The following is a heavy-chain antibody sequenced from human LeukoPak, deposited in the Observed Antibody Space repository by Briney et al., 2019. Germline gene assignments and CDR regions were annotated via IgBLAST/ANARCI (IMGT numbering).Heavy chain of an antibody. CDR1: GYTFTSYD. V-gene: IGHV1-8*01. CDR3: AKDYDILTGYL. J-gene: IGHJ4*02. Sequence: GASVKVSCKASGYTFTSYDINWVRQATGQGLEWMGWMNPNSGNTGYAQKSQGRVTMTRNTSISTAYMELSSLRSEDTAVYYCAKDYDILTGYLWGQGTLVTVSS. CDR2: MNPNSGNT. D-gene: IGHD3-9*01.